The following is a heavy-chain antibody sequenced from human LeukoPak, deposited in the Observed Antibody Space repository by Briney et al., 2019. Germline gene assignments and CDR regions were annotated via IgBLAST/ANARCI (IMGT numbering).Heavy chain of an antibody. J-gene: IGHJ3*02. CDR3: AKRMVRGGAFDI. V-gene: IGHV3-9*01. CDR2: INWNGGIT. Sequence: GGSLRLSCAASGFTFDDYAMHWVRQAPGKGLEWVSGINWNGGITDYADSVKGRFTISRDNAKNSLYLQMNSLRADDTALYYCAKRMVRGGAFDIWGQGTMVTVSS. D-gene: IGHD3-10*01. CDR1: GFTFDDYA.